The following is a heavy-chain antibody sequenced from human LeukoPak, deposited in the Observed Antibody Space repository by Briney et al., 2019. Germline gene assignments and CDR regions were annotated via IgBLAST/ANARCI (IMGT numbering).Heavy chain of an antibody. Sequence: PGGSLRLSCAASGFTFSSYSMNWVRQAPGKGLGWVSSISSSSSYIYYADSVKGRFTISRDNAKNSLYLQMNSLRAEDTAVYYCARDIYGAVDYYYGMDVWGKGTTVTVSS. CDR1: GFTFSSYS. V-gene: IGHV3-21*01. CDR3: ARDIYGAVDYYYGMDV. D-gene: IGHD4-17*01. J-gene: IGHJ6*04. CDR2: ISSSSSYI.